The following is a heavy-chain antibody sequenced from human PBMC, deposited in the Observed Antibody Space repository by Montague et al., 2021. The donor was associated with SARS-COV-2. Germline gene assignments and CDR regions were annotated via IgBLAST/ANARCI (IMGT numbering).Heavy chain of an antibody. Sequence: SLRLSCAASGFTVSSNYMSWVRQAPGKGLEWVSVIYSGGSTYYAYSVKGRFTISRDNSKNTLYLQMNSLRAEDTAVYYCARGYSSGWSYYFDYWGQGTLVTVSS. CDR3: ARGYSSGWSYYFDY. D-gene: IGHD6-19*01. CDR2: IYSGGST. J-gene: IGHJ4*02. V-gene: IGHV3-66*01. CDR1: GFTVSSNY.